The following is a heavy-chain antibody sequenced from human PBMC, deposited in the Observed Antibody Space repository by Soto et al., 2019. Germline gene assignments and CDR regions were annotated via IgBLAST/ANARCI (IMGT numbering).Heavy chain of an antibody. V-gene: IGHV4-31*03. Sequence: SETLSLTCTVSGGSISSGGNYWSWTRQHPGKGLEWIGHIYYTGRSYHNPSLNSRLIMSVDTSKNQFSQKLSSVTAADTAVYYCARSIAARPLVDYGMDVWGQGTTVTVSS. CDR3: ARSIAARPLVDYGMDV. D-gene: IGHD6-6*01. CDR1: GGSISSGGNY. CDR2: IYYTGRS. J-gene: IGHJ6*02.